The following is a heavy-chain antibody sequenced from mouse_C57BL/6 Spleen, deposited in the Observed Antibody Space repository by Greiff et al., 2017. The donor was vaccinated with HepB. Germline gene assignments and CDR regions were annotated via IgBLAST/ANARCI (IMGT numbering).Heavy chain of an antibody. D-gene: IGHD2-4*01. J-gene: IGHJ1*03. CDR2: IWRGGST. V-gene: IGHV2-5*01. CDR3: AKAYYDYDERYFDV. CDR1: GFSLTSYG. Sequence: VQLQESGPGLVQPSQSLSITCTVSGFSLTSYGIHWVRQSPGKGLEWLGVIWRGGSTDYNAAFMSRLSITKDNSKSQVFFKMNSLQADDTAIYYCAKAYYDYDERYFDVWGTGTTVTVSS.